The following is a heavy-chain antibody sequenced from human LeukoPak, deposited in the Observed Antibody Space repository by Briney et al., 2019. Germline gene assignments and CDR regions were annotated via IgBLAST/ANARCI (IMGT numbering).Heavy chain of an antibody. Sequence: GGSLRLSCAASGFTFSSYGMHWVRQAPGKGLEWVAVIWYDGSNKYYADSVKGRFTISRDNSKNTLYLQMNSLRAEDTAVYYCAKQAVAGSVDYWGQGTLVIVSS. J-gene: IGHJ4*02. CDR3: AKQAVAGSVDY. D-gene: IGHD6-19*01. CDR1: GFTFSSYG. CDR2: IWYDGSNK. V-gene: IGHV3-33*06.